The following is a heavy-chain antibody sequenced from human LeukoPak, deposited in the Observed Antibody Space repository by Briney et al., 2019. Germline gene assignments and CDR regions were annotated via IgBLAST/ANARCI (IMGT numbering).Heavy chain of an antibody. J-gene: IGHJ3*02. CDR3: ARDSSYYYDSSGYYDACDI. CDR2: IYYSGST. Sequence: SETLSLTCTVSGGSISSSSYYWGWIRQPPGKGLEWFGYIYYSGSTNYNPSLKSRVTISGDTSKNQFSLKLSSVTAADTAVYYCARDSSYYYDSSGYYDACDIWGQGTMVTVSS. V-gene: IGHV4-61*01. CDR1: GGSISSSSYY. D-gene: IGHD3-22*01.